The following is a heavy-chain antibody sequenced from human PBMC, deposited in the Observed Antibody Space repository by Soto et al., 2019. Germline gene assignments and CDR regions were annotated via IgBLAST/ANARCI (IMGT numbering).Heavy chain of an antibody. CDR1: GFTFSSYS. CDR2: ISSSSSYI. CDR3: ARDRGTHSGSYSFWFDP. D-gene: IGHD1-26*01. Sequence: EVQLVESGGGLVKPGGSLRLSCAASGFTFSSYSMNWVRQAPGKGLEWVSSISSSSSYIYYADSVKGRFTISRDNAKNSLYLQVHSLRAEDTAVYYCARDRGTHSGSYSFWFDPWGQGTLVTVSS. J-gene: IGHJ5*02. V-gene: IGHV3-21*01.